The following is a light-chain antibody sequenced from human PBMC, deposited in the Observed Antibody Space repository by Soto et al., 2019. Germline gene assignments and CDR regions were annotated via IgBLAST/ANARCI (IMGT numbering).Light chain of an antibody. J-gene: IGKJ5*01. V-gene: IGKV3-11*01. CDR2: DAS. CDR1: QSVTSY. Sequence: EIVLTQSPATLSLSPGERATLSCRASQSVTSYLVWYQQKPGQAPRLLIYDASNRATGIPARFTGSGSGTDFTLTISSLEPEDFAVYYCQHRYNWSFTFGQGTRLEMK. CDR3: QHRYNWSFT.